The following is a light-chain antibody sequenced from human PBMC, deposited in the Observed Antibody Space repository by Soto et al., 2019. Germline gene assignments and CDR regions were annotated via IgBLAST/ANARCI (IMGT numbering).Light chain of an antibody. CDR1: SSDIGGYNY. V-gene: IGLV2-14*01. Sequence: QSALTQPASVSGSPGQSINISRTGTSSDIGGYNYVSWYQQHPGIAPKLLIYGVTNRPSGVSTRFSGSKSGNTASLTISGLQAEDEADYHCSSYTSASTLLYLFGTGTKLTVL. J-gene: IGLJ1*01. CDR3: SSYTSASTLLYL. CDR2: GVT.